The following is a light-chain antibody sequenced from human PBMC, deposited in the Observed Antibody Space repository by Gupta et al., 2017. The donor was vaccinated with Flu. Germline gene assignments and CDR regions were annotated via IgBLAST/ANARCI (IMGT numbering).Light chain of an antibody. CDR2: AAS. Sequence: ELVLTQSPATLSLSPGERATLSCRASQSISTYLGWYQQKPGQAPRLHIYAASKRATGIPARFSGSGSGTDFTPTISSLEPEDSAVYYCQQRDNWRGLTFGGGTKVEI. V-gene: IGKV3-11*01. CDR1: QSISTY. J-gene: IGKJ4*01. CDR3: QQRDNWRGLT.